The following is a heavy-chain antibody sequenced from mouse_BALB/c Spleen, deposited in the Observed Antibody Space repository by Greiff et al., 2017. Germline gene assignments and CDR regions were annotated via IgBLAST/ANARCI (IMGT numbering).Heavy chain of an antibody. D-gene: IGHD1-1*01. Sequence: QVHVKQPGAELVRPGASVKLSCKASGYTFTSYWMNWVKQRPEQGLEWIGRIDPYDSETHYNQKFKVKAILTVDKSSSTAYMQLSSLTSEDSAVYYCAKRGTTVVEGAMDYWGQGTSVTVSS. J-gene: IGHJ4*01. CDR1: GYTFTSYW. CDR3: AKRGTTVVEGAMDY. CDR2: IDPYDSET. V-gene: IGHV1-74*01.